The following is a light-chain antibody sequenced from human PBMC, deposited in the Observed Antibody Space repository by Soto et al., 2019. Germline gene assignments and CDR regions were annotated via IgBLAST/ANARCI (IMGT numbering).Light chain of an antibody. V-gene: IGKV3-20*01. CDR1: QSVNSNY. J-gene: IGKJ1*01. CDR3: PQYDSTPPT. CDR2: GAS. Sequence: EIVLTQSPGTLSLSPGERATLSCRASQSVNSNYLAWYQRKPGQAPRLLIYGASNRATDIPYRFSASGSGTDFTLTITRLEAEEFAGDDCPQYDSTPPTFGQGTKVEVK.